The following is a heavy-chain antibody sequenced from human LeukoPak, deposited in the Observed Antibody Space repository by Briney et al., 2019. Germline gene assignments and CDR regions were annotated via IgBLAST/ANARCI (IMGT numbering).Heavy chain of an antibody. CDR1: GYTFTGYY. CDR3: ARISQAFDI. CDR2: INPNTGGT. Sequence: GASVKVSSKGSGYTFTGYYIHWVRQAPGQGLEWLGWINPNTGGTNYAQKFQGRVTMTRDTSISTAYMELSRLKSDDTAVYYCARISQAFDIWGQGTMVTFSS. J-gene: IGHJ3*02. V-gene: IGHV1-2*02.